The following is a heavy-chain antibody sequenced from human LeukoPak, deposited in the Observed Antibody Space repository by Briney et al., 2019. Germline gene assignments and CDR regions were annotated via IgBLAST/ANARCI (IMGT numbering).Heavy chain of an antibody. CDR3: AKDSAVVVAAYFDY. CDR2: ISYDGSNK. D-gene: IGHD2-15*01. V-gene: IGHV3-30-3*01. J-gene: IGHJ4*02. Sequence: GGSLRLSCAASGFTFSSYAMHWVRQAPGKGLEWVAVISYDGSNKYYADSVKGRFTISRDNSKNTLYLQMNSLRAEDTAVYYCAKDSAVVVAAYFDYWGQGTLVTVSS. CDR1: GFTFSSYA.